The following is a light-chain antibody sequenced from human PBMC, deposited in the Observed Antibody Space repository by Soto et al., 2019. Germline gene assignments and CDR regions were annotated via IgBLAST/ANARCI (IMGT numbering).Light chain of an antibody. J-gene: IGKJ5*01. CDR2: GTS. CDR3: PQYGSPPIT. Sequence: EVVLTQSTATLSLSHGERATLSCRASQSVSSTYLAWYQQQPGQAPRLLMSGTSNRATGTPDRFSGSGSGTDFTLTISRLEPEDFAVYYCPQYGSPPITSCQGTRLEIK. CDR1: QSVSSTY. V-gene: IGKV3-20*01.